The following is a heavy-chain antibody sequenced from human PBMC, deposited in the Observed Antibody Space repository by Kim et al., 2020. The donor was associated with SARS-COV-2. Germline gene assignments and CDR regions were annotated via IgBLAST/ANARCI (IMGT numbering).Heavy chain of an antibody. CDR2: IYYSGST. CDR1: GGSISSYY. V-gene: IGHV4-59*01. D-gene: IGHD4-17*01. Sequence: SETLSLTCTVSGGSISSYYWSWIRQPPGKGLEWIGYIYYSGSTNYNPSLKSRVTISVDTSKNQFSLKLSSVTAADTAVYYCARDPNDYGDSWAFDIWGQGTMVTVSS. CDR3: ARDPNDYGDSWAFDI. J-gene: IGHJ3*02.